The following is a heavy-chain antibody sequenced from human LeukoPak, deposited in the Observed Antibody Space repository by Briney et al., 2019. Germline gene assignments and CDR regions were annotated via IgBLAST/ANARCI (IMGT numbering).Heavy chain of an antibody. CDR3: AKDHYYDSSGYYYFDY. D-gene: IGHD3-22*01. Sequence: GGSLRLSCAASGFTFSSYAMSWVRQAPGQGLEWVSAISGSGGSTYYADSVKGRFTISRDNSKNTLYLQMNSLRAEDTAVYYCAKDHYYDSSGYYYFDYWGQGALVTVSS. CDR2: ISGSGGST. CDR1: GFTFSSYA. J-gene: IGHJ4*02. V-gene: IGHV3-23*01.